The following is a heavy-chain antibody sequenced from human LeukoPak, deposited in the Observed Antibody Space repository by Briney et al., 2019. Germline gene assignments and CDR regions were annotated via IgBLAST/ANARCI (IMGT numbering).Heavy chain of an antibody. CDR1: GGTFSSYA. V-gene: IGHV1-69*06. D-gene: IGHD5-24*01. J-gene: IGHJ6*03. CDR2: IIPIFGTA. CDR3: ARKVATIPNYYYYYYMDV. Sequence: SVKVSCKASGGTFSSYAISWVRQAPGQGLEWMGGIIPIFGTANYAQKFQGRVTITADKSTSTAYMELSSLRSEDTAVYYCARKVATIPNYYYYYYMDVWGKGTTVTVSS.